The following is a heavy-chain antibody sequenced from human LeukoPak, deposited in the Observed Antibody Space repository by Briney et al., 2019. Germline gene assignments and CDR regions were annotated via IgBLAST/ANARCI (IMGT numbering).Heavy chain of an antibody. CDR3: ARARSDY. Sequence: GGSLRLSCVGSGFTFSSYWMSWVRQAPGKGLEWVANIKDDGSEIYSVDSVKGRFTISRDNAKNSLYLQMSSLRAEDTAVYYCARARSDYWGQGTLVTVSS. CDR1: GFTFSSYW. CDR2: IKDDGSEI. J-gene: IGHJ4*02. D-gene: IGHD1-14*01. V-gene: IGHV3-7*04.